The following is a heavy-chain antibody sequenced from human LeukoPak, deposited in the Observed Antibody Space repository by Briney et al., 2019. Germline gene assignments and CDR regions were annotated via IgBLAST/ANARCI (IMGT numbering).Heavy chain of an antibody. CDR3: ARGGCSSTSCYGVGYYYYYMDV. V-gene: IGHV4-38-2*01. CDR2: INHSGST. Sequence: SETLSLTCAVSGYSISSGYYWGWIRQPPGKGLEWIGEINHSGSTNYNPSLKSRFTISVDTSKNQFSLKLSSVTAADTAVYYCARGGCSSTSCYGVGYYYYYMDVWGKGTTVTVSS. CDR1: GYSISSGYY. D-gene: IGHD2-2*01. J-gene: IGHJ6*03.